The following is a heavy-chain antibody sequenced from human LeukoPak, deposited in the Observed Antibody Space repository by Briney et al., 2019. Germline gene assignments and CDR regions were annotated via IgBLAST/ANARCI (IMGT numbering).Heavy chain of an antibody. J-gene: IGHJ6*02. CDR1: GGTFSSYA. Sequence: GASVKVSCKASGGTFSSYAISWVRQAPGQGLEWMGGIIPIFGTANYAQKFQGRVTITADESTSTAYMELSSLRSEDTAVYYCASSPGTYYYDSSGSYYYGMDVWGQGTTVTVSS. CDR3: ASSPGTYYYDSSGSYYYGMDV. D-gene: IGHD3-22*01. CDR2: IIPIFGTA. V-gene: IGHV1-69*13.